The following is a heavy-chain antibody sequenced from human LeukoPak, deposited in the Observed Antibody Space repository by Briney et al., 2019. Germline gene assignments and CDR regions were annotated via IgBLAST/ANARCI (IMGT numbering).Heavy chain of an antibody. J-gene: IGHJ4*02. CDR2: MNPNSGNT. CDR3: ARGDIVVVTALRH. Sequence: ASVKVSCKASGYTFTSYDINWVRQATGQGLEWMGWMNPNSGNTGYAQKFRGRVTMTRNTSISTAYMELSSLRSEDTAVYYCARGDIVVVTALRHWGQGTLVTVSS. V-gene: IGHV1-8*01. CDR1: GYTFTSYD. D-gene: IGHD2-21*02.